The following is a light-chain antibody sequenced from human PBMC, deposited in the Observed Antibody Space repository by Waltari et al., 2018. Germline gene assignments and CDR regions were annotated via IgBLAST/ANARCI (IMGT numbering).Light chain of an antibody. CDR1: SSHPHV. CDR2: VNSDGSH. J-gene: IGLJ3*02. V-gene: IGLV4-69*01. Sequence: QLVLTQSPSPPASPREHRAAGSQGRGLSSHPHVIAWLQQQPEKGPRYLMKVNSDGSHSKGDKIPDRFSGSSSGAEHYLTISSLQSEDEADYYCQTGGHGTWVFGGGTKLTVL. CDR3: QTGGHGTWV.